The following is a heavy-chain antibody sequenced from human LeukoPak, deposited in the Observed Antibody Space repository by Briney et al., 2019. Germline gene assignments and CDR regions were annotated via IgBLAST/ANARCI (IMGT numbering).Heavy chain of an antibody. D-gene: IGHD2-15*01. Sequence: GGSLRLSCAASGFTFSSYSMNWVRQAPGKGLEWVSFTSSSSSYIYYADSVKGRFTISRDNAKNSLYLQMNSLRAEDTAVYYCARDMCSGGSCYSSFDYWGQGTLVTVSS. J-gene: IGHJ4*02. CDR3: ARDMCSGGSCYSSFDY. CDR1: GFTFSSYS. CDR2: TSSSSSYI. V-gene: IGHV3-21*01.